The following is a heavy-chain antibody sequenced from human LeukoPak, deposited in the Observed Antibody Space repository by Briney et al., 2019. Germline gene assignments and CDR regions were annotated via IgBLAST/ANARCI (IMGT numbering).Heavy chain of an antibody. CDR1: GGSVSRDNYS. CDR2: ISYSGST. J-gene: IGHJ6*02. Sequence: SETLSLTCTVSGGSVSRDNYSWSWIRQPPGKGLDWIGYISYSGSTNYNPSLKSRVTISVDTSKNQFSLKLTSVTAADTAVYYCARDVPKKAPYGVDVWGQGTTVIVSS. D-gene: IGHD2-2*01. CDR3: ARDVPKKAPYGVDV. V-gene: IGHV4-61*01.